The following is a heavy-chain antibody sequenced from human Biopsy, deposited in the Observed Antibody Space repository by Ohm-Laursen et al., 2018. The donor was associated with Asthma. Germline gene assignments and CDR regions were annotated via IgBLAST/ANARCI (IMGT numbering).Heavy chain of an antibody. V-gene: IGHV4-39*01. J-gene: IGHJ4*02. D-gene: IGHD7-27*01. CDR1: GGSMSSSSYY. CDR3: ARHWDWGSFFDY. CDR2: ISYTGSP. Sequence: GTPSLTCTVSGGSMSSSSYYWGWIRQPPGKGLEWMGSISYTGSPYHNPSLKSRVTISVDTSKNHFSLKLASVTAADTAVYYCARHWDWGSFFDYWGQGTPVTVSS.